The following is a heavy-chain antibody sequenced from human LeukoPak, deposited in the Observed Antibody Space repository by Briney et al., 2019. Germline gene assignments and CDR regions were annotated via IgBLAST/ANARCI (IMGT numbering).Heavy chain of an antibody. D-gene: IGHD3-16*01. Sequence: GGSLRLSCTASGFTFASHAMSWVRQAPGEGLEWVSFISGSSSSTYYADSVQGRFTTSRDNSKNILYLQMNSLRAEDTAVYYCAKGDDFMITSVDYWGQGTLVTVSS. V-gene: IGHV3-23*01. CDR2: ISGSSSST. J-gene: IGHJ4*02. CDR3: AKGDDFMITSVDY. CDR1: GFTFASHA.